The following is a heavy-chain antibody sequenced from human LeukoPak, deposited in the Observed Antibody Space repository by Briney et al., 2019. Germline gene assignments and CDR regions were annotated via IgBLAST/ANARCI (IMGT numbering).Heavy chain of an antibody. J-gene: IGHJ4*02. CDR2: ISYDGSNK. V-gene: IGHV3-30*03. CDR3: ARSGYDDTVY. D-gene: IGHD5-12*01. CDR1: GFTFSSYG. Sequence: GRSLRLSCAASGFTFSSYGMHWVRQAPGKGLEWVAVISYDGSNKYYADSVKGRFTISRDNSKNTLYLQMNSLRAEDTAVYYCARSGYDDTVYWGQGTLVTVSS.